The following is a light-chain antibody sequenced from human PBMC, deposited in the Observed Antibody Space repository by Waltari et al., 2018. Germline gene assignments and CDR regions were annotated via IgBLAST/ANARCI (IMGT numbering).Light chain of an antibody. CDR3: QKYDFLPAT. Sequence: EIVLTQSPGTPSLSPGVRATLSCRASQGVGKYLAWYQQRPGQAPRLLLYHASIRATGIPDRFSGSGYGTDFSLTISRLEPEDFAVYYCQKYDFLPATFGQGTTVEIK. J-gene: IGKJ1*01. V-gene: IGKV3-20*01. CDR1: QGVGKY. CDR2: HAS.